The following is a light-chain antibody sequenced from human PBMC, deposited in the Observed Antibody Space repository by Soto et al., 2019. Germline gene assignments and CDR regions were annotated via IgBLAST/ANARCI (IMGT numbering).Light chain of an antibody. Sequence: PGEGATLSCRASQRISTSLAWYQRKPGQAPRLLIYEASNRATGIPARFTGSGSGTDFTLTISSLEPEDFAVYFCQQRTNWPRLYTFGQGTKLEI. CDR3: QQRTNWPRLYT. CDR2: EAS. J-gene: IGKJ2*01. CDR1: QRISTS. V-gene: IGKV3-11*01.